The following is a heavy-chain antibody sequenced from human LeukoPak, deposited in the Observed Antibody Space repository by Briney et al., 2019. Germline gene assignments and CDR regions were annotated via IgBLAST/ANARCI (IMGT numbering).Heavy chain of an antibody. D-gene: IGHD4-17*01. CDR3: ARVGRPGEYLFDS. J-gene: IGHJ4*02. CDR1: GFSFSIYA. CDR2: VIPISGRA. V-gene: IGHV1-69*06. Sequence: VSCQASGFSFSIYAISWGRGAPGPGHGWGGGVIPISGRANYAQKSLGRVTVTADRSTGTAYMKLWSLRSEETAVYHCARVGRPGEYLFDSWGKGTLATV.